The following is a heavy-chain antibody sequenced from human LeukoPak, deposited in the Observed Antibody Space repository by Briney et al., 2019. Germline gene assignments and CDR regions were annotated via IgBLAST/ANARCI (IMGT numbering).Heavy chain of an antibody. CDR3: ARTDLPAAFDI. J-gene: IGHJ3*02. CDR2: IIPMFGTG. V-gene: IGHV1-69*06. CDR1: GGTFSSYA. Sequence: ASVKVSCKASGGTFSSYAISWVRQAPGQGLEWMGGIIPMFGTGNYAQKFQGRVTITADKSTNTAYMELSSLRSEDTAVYYCARTDLPAAFDIWGQGTMVTASS.